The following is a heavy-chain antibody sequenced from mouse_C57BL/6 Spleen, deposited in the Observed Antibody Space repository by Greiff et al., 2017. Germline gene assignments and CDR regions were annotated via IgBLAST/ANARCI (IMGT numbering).Heavy chain of an antibody. CDR3: ARSEFYGNYPAWFAY. Sequence: QVQLQQSGPELVKPGASVKISCKASGYTFTDYYINWVKQRPGQGLEWIGWIFPGSGSTYYNEKFKGKATLTVDKSSSTAYMLLSSLTSEDSAVYFCARSEFYGNYPAWFAYWGQGTLVTVSA. J-gene: IGHJ3*01. CDR2: IFPGSGST. CDR1: GYTFTDYY. V-gene: IGHV1-75*01. D-gene: IGHD2-1*01.